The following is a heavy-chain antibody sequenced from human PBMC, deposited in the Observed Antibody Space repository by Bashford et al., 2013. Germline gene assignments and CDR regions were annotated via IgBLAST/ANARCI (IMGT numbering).Heavy chain of an antibody. D-gene: IGHD1-1*01. Sequence: SETLSLTCAVSGGSFSGYYWIWIRQTPGKGLEWIGEINVGGNTLYNPSLKSRVTISVDTSKNQFSLRLTSVTAADTAVYYCAREPHIQGSTVKVYWFGPWGQGTLVTVSS. V-gene: IGHV4-34*01. CDR3: AREPHIQGSTVKVYWFGP. CDR1: GGSFSGYY. CDR2: INVGGNT. J-gene: IGHJ5*02.